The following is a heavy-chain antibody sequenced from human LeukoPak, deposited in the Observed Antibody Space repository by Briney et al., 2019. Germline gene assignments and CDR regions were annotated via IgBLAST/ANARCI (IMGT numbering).Heavy chain of an antibody. V-gene: IGHV1-24*01. CDR3: ATNDFGVVTQVGLAF. D-gene: IGHD3-3*01. Sequence: ASVKVSCKVSGYTLTELSMHWVRQAPGKGLEWMGGFDPEDGETIYAQKFQGRVTMTEDTSTDTAYMELSSLRSEDTAVYYCATNDFGVVTQVGLAFWGQGTLVTVSS. CDR1: GYTLTELS. CDR2: FDPEDGET. J-gene: IGHJ4*02.